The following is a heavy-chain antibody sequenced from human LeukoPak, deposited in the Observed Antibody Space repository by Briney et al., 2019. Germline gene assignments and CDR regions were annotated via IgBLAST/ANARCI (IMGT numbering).Heavy chain of an antibody. CDR1: GGSFSGYY. CDR2: INHSGST. Sequence: SETLSLTCAVYGGSFSGYYWSWIRQPPGKGLEWIGEINHSGSTNYNPSLKSRVTISVDTSKNQFSLKLSSVTAADTAVYYCARFETTVTTVPFDPWGQGTLVTVSS. D-gene: IGHD4-17*01. V-gene: IGHV4-34*01. J-gene: IGHJ5*02. CDR3: ARFETTVTTVPFDP.